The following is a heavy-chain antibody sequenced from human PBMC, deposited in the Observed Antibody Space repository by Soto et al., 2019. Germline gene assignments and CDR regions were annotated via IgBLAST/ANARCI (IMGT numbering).Heavy chain of an antibody. CDR3: AKEGGVLQYYASRSHYKPQYFYGMDV. J-gene: IGHJ6*02. CDR2: IIPFFGTT. Sequence: SVKVSCKASGGAFSNFAISWVRQAPGQGLEWMGGIIPFFGTTSYAQKFQSRVTITADESTTTVYMDLSRLRCDGTAMYCCAKEGGVLQYYASRSHYKPQYFYGMDVWGQGTAVTVSS. V-gene: IGHV1-69*13. CDR1: GGAFSNFA. D-gene: IGHD3-10*01.